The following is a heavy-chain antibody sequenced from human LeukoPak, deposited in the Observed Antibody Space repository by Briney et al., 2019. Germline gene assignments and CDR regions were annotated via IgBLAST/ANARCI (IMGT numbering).Heavy chain of an antibody. CDR2: IRGSGGST. Sequence: PGGSLRLSCAASGFTFSSYAMSWVRQAPGKGLEWVSAIRGSGGSTYYADSVKGRFTISRDNSKNTLYLQMNSLRAEDTAVYYCAKDRDYAEYYFDYWGQGTLVTVSS. J-gene: IGHJ4*02. V-gene: IGHV3-23*01. CDR3: AKDRDYAEYYFDY. D-gene: IGHD4/OR15-4a*01. CDR1: GFTFSSYA.